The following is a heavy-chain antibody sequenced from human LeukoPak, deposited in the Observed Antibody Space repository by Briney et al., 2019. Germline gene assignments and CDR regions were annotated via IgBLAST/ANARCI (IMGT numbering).Heavy chain of an antibody. CDR2: IHSSGNYI. CDR1: ASGDDFRSHS. J-gene: IGHJ4*02. V-gene: IGHV3-21*05. D-gene: IGHD1-1*01. CDR3: AREWNSRATFDY. Sequence: TGGSLRLSCRASASGDDFRSHSMNWVRQAPGKGLEWISYIHSSGNYIFDAASVKGRFTVSRDNARNSLYLQMNSLRVEDTAMYYCAREWNSRATFDYSGQGTLVTVSS.